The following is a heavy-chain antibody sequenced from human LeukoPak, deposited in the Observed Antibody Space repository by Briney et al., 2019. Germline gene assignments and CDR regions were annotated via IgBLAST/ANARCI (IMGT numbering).Heavy chain of an antibody. V-gene: IGHV1-2*02. J-gene: IGHJ5*02. CDR1: GYTFTGYY. CDR3: ARTYCSSTSCANWFDP. D-gene: IGHD2-2*01. CDR2: INPNSGGT. Sequence: ASVKVSCKASGYTFTGYYMHWVRQAPRQGLEWMGWINPNSGGTNYAQKFQGRVTMTRDTSISTAYMELSRLRSDDTAVYYCARTYCSSTSCANWFDPWGQGTLVTVSS.